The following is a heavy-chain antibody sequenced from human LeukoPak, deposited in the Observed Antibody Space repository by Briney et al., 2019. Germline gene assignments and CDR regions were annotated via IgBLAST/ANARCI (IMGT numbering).Heavy chain of an antibody. Sequence: SSVKVSCKASGGTFSSYAISWVRRAPGQGLEWMGGIIPIFGTANYAQKFQGRVTITTDESTSIAYMELSSLRSEDTAVYYCARDYPRIAARPAYSGYMDVWGKGTTVTVSS. V-gene: IGHV1-69*05. J-gene: IGHJ6*03. CDR3: ARDYPRIAARPAYSGYMDV. CDR2: IIPIFGTA. D-gene: IGHD6-6*01. CDR1: GGTFSSYA.